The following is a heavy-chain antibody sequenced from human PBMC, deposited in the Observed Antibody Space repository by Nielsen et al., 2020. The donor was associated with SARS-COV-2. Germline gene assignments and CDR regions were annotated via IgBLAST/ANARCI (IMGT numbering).Heavy chain of an antibody. CDR2: IRSRRYGGTT. V-gene: IGHV3-49*04. D-gene: IGHD1-26*01. J-gene: IGHJ4*02. Sequence: LKISCTTSGFTFGDYTMSWVRQAPGKGLEWVGFIRSRRYGGTTEYAASVKGRFTISRDDSKSIAYLQMNSLKTEDTAVYYCTRGPRRVVGATIDYWGQGTLVTVSS. CDR3: TRGPRRVVGATIDY. CDR1: GFTFGDYT.